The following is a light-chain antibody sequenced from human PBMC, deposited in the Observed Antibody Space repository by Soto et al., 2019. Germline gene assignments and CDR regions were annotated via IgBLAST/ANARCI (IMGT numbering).Light chain of an antibody. J-gene: IGKJ1*01. CDR2: GAS. CDR3: QQYGSSPET. CDR1: QSGSRIY. Sequence: IVLTQSPGTLSLSPGEKATLSCRASQSGSRIYLAWYQQKPGQAPRLLIYGASSRATCIPDRFSGSGSGTDFTLTISRLEPEDFAVYYCQQYGSSPETFGQGTKVEIK. V-gene: IGKV3-20*01.